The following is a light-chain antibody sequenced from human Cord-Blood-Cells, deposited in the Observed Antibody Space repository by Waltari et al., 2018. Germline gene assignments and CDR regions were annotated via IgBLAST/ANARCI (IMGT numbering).Light chain of an antibody. CDR3: QQYNNWPRT. CDR1: QSVSSN. CDR2: GAS. V-gene: IGKV3-15*01. J-gene: IGKJ1*01. Sequence: IVLTQSPATLSVSPGERATLSRRASQSVSSNLAWYQQQPGQPPRLLIYGASTRATGIPARFSGSGSGTEFTLTISSLQSEDFAVYYCQQYNNWPRTFGQGTKVEIK.